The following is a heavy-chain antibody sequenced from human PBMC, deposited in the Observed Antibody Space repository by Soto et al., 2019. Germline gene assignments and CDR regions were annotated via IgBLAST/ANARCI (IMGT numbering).Heavy chain of an antibody. Sequence: VKVSCKASGYTFTSYGIIWVRQAPGQGLEWMGWISSYNGNTVYAQNLQGRATMTTDTSKSTAYMELRSLRSDDTAVYYCARGDCSSTSCYWGANWFDPWGQGTLVTVSS. V-gene: IGHV1-18*01. D-gene: IGHD2-2*01. J-gene: IGHJ5*02. CDR2: ISSYNGNT. CDR3: ARGDCSSTSCYWGANWFDP. CDR1: GYTFTSYG.